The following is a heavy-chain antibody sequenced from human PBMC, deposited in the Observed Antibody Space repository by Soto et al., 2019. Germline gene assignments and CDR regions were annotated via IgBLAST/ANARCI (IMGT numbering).Heavy chain of an antibody. J-gene: IGHJ6*03. CDR2: IYYSGST. D-gene: IGHD1-7*01. V-gene: IGHV4-39*01. CDR1: GGSISSSSYY. CDR3: ASKVITGTQSYYYYYMDV. Sequence: PSETLSLTCTVSGGSISSSSYYWGWIRQPPGKGLEWIGSIYYSGSTYYNPPLKSRVTISVDTSKNQFSLKLSSVTAADTAVYYCASKVITGTQSYYYYYMDVWGKGTTVTVSS.